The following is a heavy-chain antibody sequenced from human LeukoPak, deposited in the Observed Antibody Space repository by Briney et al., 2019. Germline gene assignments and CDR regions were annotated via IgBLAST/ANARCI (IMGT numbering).Heavy chain of an antibody. V-gene: IGHV3-9*01. D-gene: IGHD3-10*01. CDR2: ISWNSGLI. CDR3: AKEADYHGELLYYYFDY. CDR1: GFTCDDYA. J-gene: IGHJ4*02. Sequence: GGSLRLSCATSGFTCDDYAMHWVRQAPGKGLEWVSGISWNSGLIGYADSVKGRFTISRDNAKNSLYLQMNSLRAEDTALYYCAKEADYHGELLYYYFDYWGQGTLVTVSS.